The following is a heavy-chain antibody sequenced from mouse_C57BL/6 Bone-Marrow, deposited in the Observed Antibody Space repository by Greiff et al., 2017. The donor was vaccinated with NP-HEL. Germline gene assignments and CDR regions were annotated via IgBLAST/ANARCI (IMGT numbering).Heavy chain of an antibody. CDR2: IHPSDSDT. D-gene: IGHD2-4*01. Sequence: QVQLKQPGAELVKPGASVKVFCKASGYTFTSHWMHWVKQRPGQGPEWVGRIHPSDSDTNYNQKFKGKATLTVAKSSSTAYMQLSSLTSEDSAVYYCAISYYDSAWFAYWGQGTLVTVSA. CDR1: GYTFTSHW. J-gene: IGHJ3*01. V-gene: IGHV1-74*01. CDR3: AISYYDSAWFAY.